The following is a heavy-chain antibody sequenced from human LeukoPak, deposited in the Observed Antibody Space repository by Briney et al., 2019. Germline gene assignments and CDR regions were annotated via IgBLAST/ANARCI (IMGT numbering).Heavy chain of an antibody. CDR3: AKDGGGEPYGSSWYFGVPENWFDP. Sequence: PGGSLRLSCAASGFTFDDYAMHWVRQAPGEGLEWVSGISWNSGSIVYADSVKGRFTISRDNAKNSLYLQMNSLRAEDTALYYCAKDGGGEPYGSSWYFGVPENWFDPWGQGNLVTVSS. CDR1: GFTFDDYA. V-gene: IGHV3-9*01. D-gene: IGHD6-13*01. CDR2: ISWNSGSI. J-gene: IGHJ5*02.